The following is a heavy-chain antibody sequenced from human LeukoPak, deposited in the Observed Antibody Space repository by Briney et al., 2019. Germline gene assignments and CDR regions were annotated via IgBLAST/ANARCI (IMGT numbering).Heavy chain of an antibody. CDR1: GYTFTSYG. CDR3: ARVAASYYYDSSGYYLFDY. D-gene: IGHD3-22*01. Sequence: ASVKVSCKASGYTFTSYGISWVRQAPGQGLEWMGWISAYNGNTNYAQKLQGRVTMTTDTSTSTAYMELRSLRSDDTAVYYCARVAASYYYDSSGYYLFDYWGQGTLVTVSS. V-gene: IGHV1-18*01. CDR2: ISAYNGNT. J-gene: IGHJ4*02.